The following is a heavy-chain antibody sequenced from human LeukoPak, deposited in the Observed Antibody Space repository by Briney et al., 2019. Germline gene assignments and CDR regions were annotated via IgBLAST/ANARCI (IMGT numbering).Heavy chain of an antibody. CDR1: GGSISSYY. CDR2: IYYSGST. Sequence: SETLSLTCTVSGGSISSYYWSWIRQPPGKGLEWIGYIYYSGSTNYNPSFKSRVTISVDTSKNQFSLKLSSVTAADTAVYYCAREMTRDGYSYGFDYWGQGTLVTVSS. J-gene: IGHJ4*02. D-gene: IGHD5-18*01. V-gene: IGHV4-59*01. CDR3: AREMTRDGYSYGFDY.